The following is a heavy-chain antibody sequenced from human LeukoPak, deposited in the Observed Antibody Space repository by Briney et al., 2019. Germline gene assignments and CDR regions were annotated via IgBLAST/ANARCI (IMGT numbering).Heavy chain of an antibody. Sequence: HPGGSLRLSCAASGFTFSSYGMHWVRQAPGKGLEWVAVISYDGSNKYYADSVKGRFTISRDNSKNTLYLQMNSLRAEDTAVYYCAKDEGLLLLVQLWDYWGQGTLVTVSS. D-gene: IGHD5-18*01. J-gene: IGHJ4*02. CDR1: GFTFSSYG. V-gene: IGHV3-30*18. CDR3: AKDEGLLLLVQLWDY. CDR2: ISYDGSNK.